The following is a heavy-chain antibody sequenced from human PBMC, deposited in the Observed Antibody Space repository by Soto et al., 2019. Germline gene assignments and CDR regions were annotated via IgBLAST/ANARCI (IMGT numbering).Heavy chain of an antibody. V-gene: IGHV3-30*18. CDR2: ISHDGGNR. Sequence: QVQLVESGGGVVQPGRSLRLSCAASGFTFISYGMYWVRQAPGKGLECVAYISHDGGNRYSADSVKGRFTIFRDNSKNTLYLQMNSLGSEDGAVYYCAKDRRDGYFDNWGQGTLVTVSS. CDR3: AKDRRDGYFDN. CDR1: GFTFISYG. J-gene: IGHJ4*02.